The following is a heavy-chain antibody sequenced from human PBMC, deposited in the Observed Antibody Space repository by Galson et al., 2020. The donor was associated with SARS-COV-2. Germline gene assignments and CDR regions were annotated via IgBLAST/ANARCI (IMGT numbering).Heavy chain of an antibody. CDR3: ARLYNYYDTDGYKFYFDS. D-gene: IGHD3-22*01. J-gene: IGHJ4*02. CDR2: IYPDGDFET. V-gene: IGHV5-51*01. Sequence: GESLKISCQGSGYTFSKYWIGWVRQMPGKGLEWMGIIYPDGDFETFYSPSFQGQVTVSADNFLSTAYLQWSSLRASDTAVYYCARLYNYYDTDGYKFYFDSWGPGSLVTVSS. CDR1: GYTFSKYW.